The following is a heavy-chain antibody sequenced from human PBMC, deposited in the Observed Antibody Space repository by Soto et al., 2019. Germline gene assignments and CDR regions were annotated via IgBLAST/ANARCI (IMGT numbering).Heavy chain of an antibody. CDR2: IDPSDSYT. J-gene: IGHJ6*02. V-gene: IGHV5-10-1*01. Sequence: GESLKISCKGSGYSFSSYWISWVRQMPGKGLEWMGRIDPSDSYTHYSPSFQGRVTISADRSISTAYLQWSSLKASDTAMYYCARHPPPVAGGLGYYYYYGMDVWGQGPTVTVSS. CDR1: GYSFSSYW. CDR3: ARHPPPVAGGLGYYYYYGMDV. D-gene: IGHD6-19*01.